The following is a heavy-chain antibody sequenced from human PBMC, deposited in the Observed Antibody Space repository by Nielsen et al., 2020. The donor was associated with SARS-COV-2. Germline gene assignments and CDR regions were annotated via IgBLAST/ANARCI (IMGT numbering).Heavy chain of an antibody. CDR3: ARENYDILTGYYRYYCMDV. D-gene: IGHD3-9*01. J-gene: IGHJ6*03. Sequence: SETLSLTCTVSGASISSFSWTWIRQPPGKRLEWIGYISNSGSTNYNPSLKSRVTISVDTSKNQFSLKLNSVTAADTAVYYCARENYDILTGYYRYYCMDVWGKGTTVTVSS. V-gene: IGHV4-59*01. CDR2: ISNSGST. CDR1: GASISSFS.